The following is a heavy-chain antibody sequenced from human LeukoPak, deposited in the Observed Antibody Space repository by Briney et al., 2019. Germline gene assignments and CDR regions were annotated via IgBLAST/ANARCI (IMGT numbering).Heavy chain of an antibody. D-gene: IGHD5-12*01. V-gene: IGHV4-34*01. CDR3: ARHSFEVATLTPFDS. CDR2: ISYSGNT. Sequence: SETLSLTCAVYGGSFSDYYWTWIRQPPGKGPEWIGSISYSGNTYYRSSLKSRVTISVDTSKNQFSLKLTSMTAEDTAVYYCARHSFEVATLTPFDSWGQGTLVTVSS. CDR1: GGSFSDYY. J-gene: IGHJ4*02.